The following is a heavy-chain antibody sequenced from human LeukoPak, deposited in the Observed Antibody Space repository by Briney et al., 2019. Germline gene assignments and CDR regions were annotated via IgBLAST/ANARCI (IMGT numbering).Heavy chain of an antibody. Sequence: SETLSLTCTVSGGSISSSSYYSGWIRQPPGKGLEWIGSIYHSGSTYYNPSLKSRVTISVDTSKNQFSLKLSSVTAADTAVYYCATAGGYCSSTSCYRQRRLAAFDIWGQGTMVTVSS. J-gene: IGHJ3*02. CDR1: GGSISSSSYY. CDR3: ATAGGYCSSTSCYRQRRLAAFDI. D-gene: IGHD2-2*02. V-gene: IGHV4-39*07. CDR2: IYHSGST.